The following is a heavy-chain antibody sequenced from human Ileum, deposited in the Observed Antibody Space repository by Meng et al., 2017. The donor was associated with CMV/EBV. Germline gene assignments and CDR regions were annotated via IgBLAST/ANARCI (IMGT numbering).Heavy chain of an antibody. CDR2: IRYDGSNK. Sequence: GGSLRLSCAASGFTFSSYGMHWVRQAPGKGLEWVAFIRYDGSNKYYADSVKGRFTISRDNSKNTLYLQMDSLRAEDTAVYYCAKDSGGYCSGGSCYSTDWGQGVLVTVSS. J-gene: IGHJ4*02. CDR1: GFTFSSYG. D-gene: IGHD2-15*01. CDR3: AKDSGGYCSGGSCYSTD. V-gene: IGHV3-30*02.